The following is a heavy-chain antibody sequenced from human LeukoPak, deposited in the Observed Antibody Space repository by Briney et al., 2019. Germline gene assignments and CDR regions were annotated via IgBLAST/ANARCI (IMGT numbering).Heavy chain of an antibody. Sequence: SETLSLTCTVSGGSISSNSYYCGWIRQPPGKGLEWIGSIYSSGSTYYNPSLKSRVTISVDTSKNQFSLKVSSVTAADTAVYYCARQSRNNWFDPWGQGTLVTVSS. CDR2: IYSSGST. CDR3: ARQSRNNWFDP. V-gene: IGHV4-39*01. CDR1: GGSISSNSYY. J-gene: IGHJ5*02.